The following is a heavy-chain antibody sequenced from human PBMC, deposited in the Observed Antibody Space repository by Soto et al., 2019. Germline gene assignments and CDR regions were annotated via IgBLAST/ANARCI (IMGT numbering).Heavy chain of an antibody. CDR1: GFTLSGYA. CDR3: AGRARPDFYYMDV. CDR2: ISSNGVGT. J-gene: IGHJ6*03. D-gene: IGHD6-6*01. V-gene: IGHV3-64*01. Sequence: EVQLAESGGGLAQLGGSLRLSCAASGFTLSGYAMDWVRQAPGKGLEYVSGISSNGVGTYYANSVQGRFTISRDNSKNTVYLQMGSLRPEDMAVYYCAGRARPDFYYMDVWGKGTTVTVSS.